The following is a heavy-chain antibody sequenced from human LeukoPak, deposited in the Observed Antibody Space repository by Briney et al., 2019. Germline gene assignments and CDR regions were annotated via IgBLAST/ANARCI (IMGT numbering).Heavy chain of an antibody. CDR1: GFTFTTYW. V-gene: IGHV3-74*01. CDR2: IKYDGTST. Sequence: QPGGSLRLSCAASGFTFTTYWMHWARQFPGKGLVWVSRIKYDGTSTTYADSVKGRFTISRDNAKNTLYLQMNSLRAEDTAVYYYARDCDTSGNYYGWFDPWGQGALVTVSS. D-gene: IGHD3-22*01. CDR3: ARDCDTSGNYYGWFDP. J-gene: IGHJ5*02.